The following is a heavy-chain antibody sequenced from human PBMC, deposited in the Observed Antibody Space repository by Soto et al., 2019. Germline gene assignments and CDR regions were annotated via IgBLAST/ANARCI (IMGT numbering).Heavy chain of an antibody. J-gene: IGHJ4*02. CDR2: IIPMFGTA. CDR1: GGTFSTYA. Sequence: QVQLVQSGAEVKKPESSVKVSCKAPGGTFSTYAISWVRQAPGQGLEWMGGIIPMFGTANYAQRFQDRVTLTADESTNTVYMVLSSLRSEDMAVYFCASGIQLWLRRINNGYSGWGQGTLVTVSS. D-gene: IGHD5-18*01. CDR3: ASGIQLWLRRINNGYSG. V-gene: IGHV1-69*12.